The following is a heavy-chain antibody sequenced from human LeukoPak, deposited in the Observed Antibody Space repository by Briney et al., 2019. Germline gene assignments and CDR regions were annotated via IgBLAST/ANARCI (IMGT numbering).Heavy chain of an antibody. V-gene: IGHV4-59*01. CDR3: ARATPPDLTGTTCWFDP. CDR2: IYYIGST. J-gene: IGHJ5*02. D-gene: IGHD1-7*01. CDR1: GGSISSYY. Sequence: PSETLSLTCTVSGGSISSYYWSWIRQPPGKGLEWIGYIYYIGSTNYNPSLKSRVTISVDTSKNQFSLKLSSVTAADTAVYYCARATPPDLTGTTCWFDPWGQGTLVTVSS.